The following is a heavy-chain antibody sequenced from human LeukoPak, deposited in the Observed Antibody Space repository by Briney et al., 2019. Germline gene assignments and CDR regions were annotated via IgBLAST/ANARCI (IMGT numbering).Heavy chain of an antibody. CDR3: ARALRYYSDSSGYAFDY. CDR2: IIPIFRTA. CDR1: GGTFRSFA. V-gene: IGHV1-69*13. Sequence: SVKVSCKASGGTFRSFAISWVRQAPGQGLEWMGGIIPIFRTANYAQKFQGRVTITADESTSPAYMELSSLRSEDTAVNYCARALRYYSDSSGYAFDYWGQGTLVTVSS. J-gene: IGHJ4*02. D-gene: IGHD3-22*01.